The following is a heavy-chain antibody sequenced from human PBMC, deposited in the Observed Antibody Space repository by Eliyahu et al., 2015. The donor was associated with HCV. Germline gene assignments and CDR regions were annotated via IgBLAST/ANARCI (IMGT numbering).Heavy chain of an antibody. CDR3: ANYASGRVTY. CDR1: GGXISSYY. V-gene: IGHV4-59*08. J-gene: IGHJ4*02. Sequence: QVQLQESGPGLVKPSETLSLTCTLSGGXISSYYWXWIRQPPGKGLEWIGYKYYSGSTNYNPSLKSRVTISIDTSKNQFSLTLSSVTAADTAVYYCANYASGRVTYWGQGTLVTVSS. CDR2: KYYSGST. D-gene: IGHD3-10*01.